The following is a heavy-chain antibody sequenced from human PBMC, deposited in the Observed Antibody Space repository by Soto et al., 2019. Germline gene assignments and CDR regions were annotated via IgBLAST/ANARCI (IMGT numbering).Heavy chain of an antibody. Sequence: QVQLQESGPGLVKPSEALSLTCTVSGGSITSSNYHWGWSRHPPGKGLAWIGTIYSSGHTYYNPSLKSRVSMSMAAATNQFSRTLSSVAVADTAVYYFSRLTNARPGDDWGQGTLVTVSS. V-gene: IGHV4-39*01. D-gene: IGHD2-2*01. CDR3: SRLTNARPGDD. CDR2: IYSSGHT. J-gene: IGHJ4*02. CDR1: GGSITSSNYH.